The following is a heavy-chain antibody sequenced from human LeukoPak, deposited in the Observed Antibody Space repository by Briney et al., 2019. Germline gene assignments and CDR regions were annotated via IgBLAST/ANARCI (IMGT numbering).Heavy chain of an antibody. D-gene: IGHD1-26*01. CDR1: GFTFSSYS. Sequence: PGGSLRLSCAASGFTFSSYSMHWVRQAPGKGPEFVSVIGGGGVTTFYADSVKDRFTISRDNSKNTLYLEMGSLRAEDMALYYCAREGGGSGLWYYDLWGRGTLVTVSS. CDR2: IGGGGVTT. V-gene: IGHV3-64*02. CDR3: AREGGGSGLWYYDL. J-gene: IGHJ2*01.